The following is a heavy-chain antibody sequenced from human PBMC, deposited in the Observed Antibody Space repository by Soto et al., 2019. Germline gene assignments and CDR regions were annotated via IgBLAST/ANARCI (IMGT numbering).Heavy chain of an antibody. D-gene: IGHD6-19*01. Sequence: EVQLLESGGGLVQPGGSLRLSCAASGFSFSEYSMTWVRQAPGKGLQWVSAISGDTATTHYADSVKGRFTISRDNSRDTLYLQMNSLRDEDTAIYYCAKPLQQWLLQGSGVDVWGQGTTVTVSS. V-gene: IGHV3-23*01. J-gene: IGHJ6*02. CDR2: ISGDTATT. CDR1: GFSFSEYS. CDR3: AKPLQQWLLQGSGVDV.